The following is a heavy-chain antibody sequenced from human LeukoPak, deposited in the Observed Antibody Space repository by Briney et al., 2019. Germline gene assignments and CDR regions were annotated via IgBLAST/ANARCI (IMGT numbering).Heavy chain of an antibody. CDR1: GGSISSSNW. J-gene: IGHJ4*02. Sequence: SETLSLTCAVSGGSISSSNWWSWVRQPPGKGLEWIGEIYHSGSTNYNPSLKSRVTISVDKSKNQCSLKLSSVTAADTAVYYCATGDLAYCGGDCLDYWGQGTLVTVSS. CDR3: ATGDLAYCGGDCLDY. CDR2: IYHSGST. D-gene: IGHD2-21*01. V-gene: IGHV4-4*02.